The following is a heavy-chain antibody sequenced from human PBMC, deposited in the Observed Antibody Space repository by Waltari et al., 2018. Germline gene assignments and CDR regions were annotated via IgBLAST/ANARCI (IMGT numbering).Heavy chain of an antibody. V-gene: IGHV1-8*01. CDR2: MNPNSGNT. Sequence: QVQLVQSGAEVKTPGASVKVSCKASGYTFTSYDINWVRPATGQGLEWMGWMNPNSGNTGYAQKFQGRVTMNRNTSISTAYMELSSLRSEDTAVYYCASYGGNAVSYAFDIWGQGTMVTVSS. CDR3: ASYGGNAVSYAFDI. D-gene: IGHD4-17*01. J-gene: IGHJ3*02. CDR1: GYTFTSYD.